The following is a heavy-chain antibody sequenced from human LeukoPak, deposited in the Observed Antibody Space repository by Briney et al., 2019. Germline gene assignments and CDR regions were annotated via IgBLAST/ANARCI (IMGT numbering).Heavy chain of an antibody. D-gene: IGHD2-15*01. CDR2: ISYEGSNK. Sequence: GGSLRLSCAASGFTFSSYAMHWVRQAPGKGLECVAVISYEGSNKYNADSVKGRFTISRDNSKNTLYLQMNSLRAEDTAVYYCARERGLADAFDIWGQGTMVTVSS. V-gene: IGHV3-30*04. CDR1: GFTFSSYA. J-gene: IGHJ3*02. CDR3: ARERGLADAFDI.